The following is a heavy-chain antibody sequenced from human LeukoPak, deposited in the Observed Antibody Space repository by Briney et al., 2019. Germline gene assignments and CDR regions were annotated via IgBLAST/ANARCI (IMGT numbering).Heavy chain of an antibody. J-gene: IGHJ5*02. CDR2: ISSSSSSI. V-gene: IGHV3-21*01. D-gene: IGHD1-7*01. Sequence: GGSLRLSCAASGFTFSSYSMNWVRQAPGKGLEWVSSISSSSSSIYYADSVKGRFTISRDNAKNSLYLQMNSLTVEDTAVYYCARRLGTGTTGWFDPWGQGTLVTVSS. CDR1: GFTFSSYS. CDR3: ARRLGTGTTGWFDP.